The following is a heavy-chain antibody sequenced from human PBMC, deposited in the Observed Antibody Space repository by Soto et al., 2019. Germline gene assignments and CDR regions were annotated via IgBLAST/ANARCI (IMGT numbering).Heavy chain of an antibody. Sequence: SETLSLTCTVSGGSISGGYYWSWIRQHPGKGLEWIGYIYYSGSPYYNPSLKSRVTISVDTSKNQFSLKLSSVTAADTAVYYCAGIVVVPPTMGWFDPWGQGTLVTVSS. D-gene: IGHD2-2*01. V-gene: IGHV4-31*03. CDR2: IYYSGSP. CDR1: GGSISGGYY. CDR3: AGIVVVPPTMGWFDP. J-gene: IGHJ5*02.